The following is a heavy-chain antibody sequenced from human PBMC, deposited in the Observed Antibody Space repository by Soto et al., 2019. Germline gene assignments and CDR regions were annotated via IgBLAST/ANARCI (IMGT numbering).Heavy chain of an antibody. CDR2: IWYDGSNK. Sequence: PGGSLRLSCAASGFTFSSYGMHWVRQAPGKGLEWVAVIWYDGSNKYYADSVKGRFTISRDNSKNTLYLQMNSLRAEDTAVYYCAKDAAVTYYGMDVWGQGTTVTVSS. CDR3: AKDAAVTYYGMDV. D-gene: IGHD5-18*01. CDR1: GFTFSSYG. V-gene: IGHV3-33*06. J-gene: IGHJ6*02.